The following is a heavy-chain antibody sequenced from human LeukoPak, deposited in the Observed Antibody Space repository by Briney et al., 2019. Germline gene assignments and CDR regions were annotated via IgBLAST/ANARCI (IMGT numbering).Heavy chain of an antibody. J-gene: IGHJ4*02. D-gene: IGHD1-26*01. V-gene: IGHV4-4*07. CDR2: IYTTGRT. CDR3: ARVGYIGSSWLFDY. CDR1: GGSITSYY. Sequence: TSETLSLTCTVPGGSITSYYWGWVRQPAGKGLEWIGRIYTTGRTDHHPSLNSRLTMSVDTSKNQFSLNLSSVTAADTAVYYCARVGYIGSSWLFDYWDQGALVTVSS.